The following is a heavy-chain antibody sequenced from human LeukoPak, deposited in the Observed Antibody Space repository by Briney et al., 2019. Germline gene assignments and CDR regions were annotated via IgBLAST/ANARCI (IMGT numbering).Heavy chain of an antibody. CDR2: IYYSGST. CDR3: ARDRRTVVTPRGPPLAFDI. CDR1: GGSISSYY. J-gene: IGHJ3*02. Sequence: SEPLSLTCTVSGGSISSYYWSWIRQPPGKGLEGIGYIYYSGSTNYNPSLKSRVTISVDTSKNQYSLKLISVTAADAAVYYRARDRRTVVTPRGPPLAFDIWGQGTMVTVSS. V-gene: IGHV4-59*01. D-gene: IGHD4-23*01.